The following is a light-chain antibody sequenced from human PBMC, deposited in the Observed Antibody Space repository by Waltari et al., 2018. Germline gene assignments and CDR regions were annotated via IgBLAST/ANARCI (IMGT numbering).Light chain of an antibody. CDR3: CSYAGSSTYVL. V-gene: IGLV2-23*01. Sequence: QSALTQPASVSGSPGQSITISCTGTSSDVGGSDLVSWYQHHPGKAPKLIIYEATKRPSGGADRFSASKSDNTASLTISGLQADDEANYYCCSYAGSSTYVLFGGGTRLTVL. CDR1: SSDVGGSDL. CDR2: EAT. J-gene: IGLJ3*02.